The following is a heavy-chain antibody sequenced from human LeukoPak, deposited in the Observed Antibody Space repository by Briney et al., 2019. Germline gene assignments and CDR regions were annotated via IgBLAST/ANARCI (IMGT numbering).Heavy chain of an antibody. Sequence: PGASLRLSCAASGFIFSNYAMYWVRQAPGKGLEWVSAISGRSDNTYYANSVKGRFTLSRDSSKNTLYLQMNSLRADDTAVYYCAKWGGYDVLTGYYVSDFWGQGTLVTVSS. D-gene: IGHD3-9*01. V-gene: IGHV3-23*01. J-gene: IGHJ4*02. CDR2: ISGRSDNT. CDR3: AKWGGYDVLTGYYVSDF. CDR1: GFIFSNYA.